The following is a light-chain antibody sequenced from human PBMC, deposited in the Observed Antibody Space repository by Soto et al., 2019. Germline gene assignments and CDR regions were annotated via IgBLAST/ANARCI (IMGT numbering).Light chain of an antibody. CDR1: QSFSDY. V-gene: IGKV1-5*03. J-gene: IGKJ1*01. CDR2: KAS. CDR3: QQYNILAWA. Sequence: IQLTQSPSTLSASVGDRLTITCRASQSFSDYLAWYQQKPGRAPELLIYKASYLQSGVPSRFSGSGSGTEFTLTISSLQPDDFATYYCQQYNILAWAFGQGTRVDIK.